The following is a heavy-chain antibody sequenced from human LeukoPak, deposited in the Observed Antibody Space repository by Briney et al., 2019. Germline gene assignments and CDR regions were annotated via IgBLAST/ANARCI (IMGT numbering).Heavy chain of an antibody. J-gene: IGHJ4*02. CDR3: ARGYYYDSSGYFVEYYFDY. D-gene: IGHD3-22*01. CDR2: IIPIFGTA. CDR1: GYTFTNFA. V-gene: IGHV1-69*13. Sequence: GASVKVSCKASGYTFTNFAINWVRQAPGQGLEWMGGIIPIFGTANYAQKFQGRVTITADESTSTAYMELSSLRSEDTAVYYCARGYYYDSSGYFVEYYFDYWGQGTLVTVSS.